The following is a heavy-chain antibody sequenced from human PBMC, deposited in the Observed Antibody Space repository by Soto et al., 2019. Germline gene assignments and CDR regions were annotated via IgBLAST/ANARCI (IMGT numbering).Heavy chain of an antibody. Sequence: QITLKESGPTLVKPTQTLTLTCTFSGFSLSTSGVGVGWIRQPPGKALEWLALIYWDDDKRYSPSLKSRLTITKDTSKYQVVLTMTNMDPVDTATYYSAHSPGDSSGWYWFDPWGQGTLVTVSS. CDR3: AHSPGDSSGWYWFDP. V-gene: IGHV2-5*02. J-gene: IGHJ5*02. CDR1: GFSLSTSGVG. D-gene: IGHD6-19*01. CDR2: IYWDDDK.